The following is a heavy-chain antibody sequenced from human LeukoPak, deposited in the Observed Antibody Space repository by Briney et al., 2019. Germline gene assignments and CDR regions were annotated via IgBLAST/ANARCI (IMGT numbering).Heavy chain of an antibody. CDR2: ISSSSSYI. V-gene: IGHV3-21*06. CDR1: GFTFSSYS. J-gene: IGHJ4*02. CDR3: AREGAPRYSSGWYLDY. Sequence: GGSLRLSCAASGFTFSSYSMTWVRQAPGKGPEWVSSISSSSSYIYYADSVKGRFTISRDNAKNSLYLQMNSLRAEDTAVYYCAREGAPRYSSGWYLDYWGQGTLVTVSS. D-gene: IGHD6-19*01.